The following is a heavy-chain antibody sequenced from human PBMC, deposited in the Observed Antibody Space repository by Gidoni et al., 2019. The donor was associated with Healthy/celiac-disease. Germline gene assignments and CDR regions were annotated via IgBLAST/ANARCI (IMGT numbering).Heavy chain of an antibody. V-gene: IGHV4-39*01. CDR1: GGSISSSSYY. D-gene: IGHD6-19*01. Sequence: QLQLQESGPGLVKPSETLSLTCTVSGGSISSSSYYWGWIRQPPGKGLEWIGSIYYSGSTYYNPSLKSRVTISVDTSKNQFSLKLSSVTAADTAVYYCARQPLKQWLVKYFQHWGQGTLVTVSS. CDR2: IYYSGST. CDR3: ARQPLKQWLVKYFQH. J-gene: IGHJ1*01.